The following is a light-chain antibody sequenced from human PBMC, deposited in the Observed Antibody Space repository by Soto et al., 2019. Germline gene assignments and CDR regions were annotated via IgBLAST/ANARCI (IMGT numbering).Light chain of an antibody. CDR2: KAS. CDR3: QQYNSYLWT. J-gene: IGKJ1*01. CDR1: QSISSW. V-gene: IGKV1-5*03. Sequence: DIQMTQSPSTLSASVGDRVTITCRASQSISSWLAWYQQKPGKAPNLLIYKASSLESGVPSRFSGSGSGTEFTLTISSLQPDDFATYYFQQYNSYLWTFGPCPKL.